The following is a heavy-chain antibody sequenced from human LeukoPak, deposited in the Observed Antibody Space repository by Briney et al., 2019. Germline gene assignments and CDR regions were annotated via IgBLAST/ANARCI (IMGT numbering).Heavy chain of an antibody. CDR1: GYTFTGYY. Sequence: ASVKVSCKASGYTFTGYYMHWVRQAPGQGLEWMGWINPNSGGTNYAQKFQGRVTMTRDTSISTAYMELSRLRSGDTAVYYCAREEADSSSWYWFDPWGQGTLVTVSS. J-gene: IGHJ5*02. V-gene: IGHV1-2*02. CDR3: AREEADSSSWYWFDP. CDR2: INPNSGGT. D-gene: IGHD6-13*01.